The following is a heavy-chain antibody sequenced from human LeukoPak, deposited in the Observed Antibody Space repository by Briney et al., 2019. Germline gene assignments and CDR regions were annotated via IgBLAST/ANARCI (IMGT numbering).Heavy chain of an antibody. CDR2: IYPGDSDT. CDR3: ARHGRDGYNEYYFDY. CDR1: GYIFTSYW. V-gene: IGHV5-51*01. D-gene: IGHD5-24*01. J-gene: IGHJ4*02. Sequence: GESLKISCKGSGYIFTSYWIGWVRQMPGKGLEWMGSIYPGDSDTRYSPSFQGQVTISADKSISTAYLQWSSLKASDTAMYYCARHGRDGYNEYYFDYWGQGTLVTVSS.